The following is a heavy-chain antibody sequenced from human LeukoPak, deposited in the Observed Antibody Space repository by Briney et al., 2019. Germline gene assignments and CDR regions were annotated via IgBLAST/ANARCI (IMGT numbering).Heavy chain of an antibody. J-gene: IGHJ4*02. Sequence: GASVKVSCKASGYTFTSYGISWVRQAPGQGLEWMGWISAYNGNTNYAQKLQGRVTMTTDTSTSTAYMELSSLRSEDTAVYYCARGEIPIAAAGITFDYWGQGTLVTVSS. V-gene: IGHV1-18*01. CDR3: ARGEIPIAAAGITFDY. D-gene: IGHD6-13*01. CDR2: ISAYNGNT. CDR1: GYTFTSYG.